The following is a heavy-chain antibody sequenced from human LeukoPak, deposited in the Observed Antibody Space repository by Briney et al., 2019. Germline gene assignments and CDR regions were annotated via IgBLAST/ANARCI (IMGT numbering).Heavy chain of an antibody. J-gene: IGHJ4*02. D-gene: IGHD3-10*01. V-gene: IGHV3-74*01. CDR3: ARYGMGSDTN. CDR2: MSSGRST. Sequence: GGSLRLSCAASGFTFSSYAMSWVRQAPGKGLVWVSRMSSGRSTSYADSVKGRFTISRDDAKNTLYLQMNSLRDEDTAVYYCARYGMGSDTNWGQGTQVTVSS. CDR1: GFTFSSYA.